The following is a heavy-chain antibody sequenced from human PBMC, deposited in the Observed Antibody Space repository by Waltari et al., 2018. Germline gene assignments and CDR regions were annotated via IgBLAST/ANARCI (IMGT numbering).Heavy chain of an antibody. CDR2: INSYGSIT. V-gene: IGHV3-74*01. D-gene: IGHD3-3*01. J-gene: IGHJ4*02. Sequence: EMQLVESGGGLVQPGGSLRLSCAASGFTFSSYWMHWVRQAPGKGLVWVSRINSYGSITTYAGSVKGRFTISRDNAKNTLYLQMNSLRADDTAVYYCSGLEDWGQGTLVTVSS. CDR3: SGLED. CDR1: GFTFSSYW.